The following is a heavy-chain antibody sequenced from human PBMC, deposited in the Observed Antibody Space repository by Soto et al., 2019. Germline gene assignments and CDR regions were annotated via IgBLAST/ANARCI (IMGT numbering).Heavy chain of an antibody. D-gene: IGHD4-17*01. CDR3: ARERAYGDYGLSVDY. CDR1: GGSISSYC. V-gene: IGHV4-59*01. CDR2: IYYSGSN. J-gene: IGHJ4*02. Sequence: QVQLQESGPGLVKPSETLSLTCTVSGGSISSYCWSWIRQPPGKGLEWIGYIYYSGSNNYNPSLKSRVTISVDTSKNQFSLKLSSVTAADTAVYFCARERAYGDYGLSVDYWGQGTLGTVSS.